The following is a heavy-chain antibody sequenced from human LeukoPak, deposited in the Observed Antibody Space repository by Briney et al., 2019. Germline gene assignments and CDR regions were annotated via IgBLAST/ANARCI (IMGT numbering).Heavy chain of an antibody. CDR2: ISSNGDNT. Sequence: PGGSLRLSCAASGFTFSSYEMNWVRQAPGKGLEYVSSISSNGDNTYYANSVKGRFTISRDNSKNTLYLQMGSLRGDDVAVYYCARSPGGSCYNPSDYWGQGTLVTVSS. CDR1: GFTFSSYE. D-gene: IGHD3-10*01. V-gene: IGHV3-64*01. J-gene: IGHJ4*02. CDR3: ARSPGGSCYNPSDY.